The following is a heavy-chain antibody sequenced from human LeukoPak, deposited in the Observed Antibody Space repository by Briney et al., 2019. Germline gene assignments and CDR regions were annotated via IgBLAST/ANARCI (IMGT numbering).Heavy chain of an antibody. CDR3: AREGKLTGYFGGLGFNY. J-gene: IGHJ4*02. Sequence: SETLSLTCTVSGGSISSYYWSWIRQPPGKGLEWIGNIDYSGNTIYNPALKSRVTMSVDTSKIQFTLNLTSVTAADTAVYYCAREGKLTGYFGGLGFNYWGQGILVTVSS. V-gene: IGHV4-59*01. CDR1: GGSISSYY. D-gene: IGHD6-19*01. CDR2: IDYSGNT.